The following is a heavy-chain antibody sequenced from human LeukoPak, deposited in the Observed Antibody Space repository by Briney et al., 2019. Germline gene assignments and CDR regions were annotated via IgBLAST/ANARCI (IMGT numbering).Heavy chain of an antibody. CDR3: ARGGVRVLWFGESHFDY. CDR2: IYNSGIM. CDR1: GGSISSRRYY. J-gene: IGHJ4*02. Sequence: SETLSLTCTVSGGSISSRRYYWGWIRQPPGQGLEWIGSIYNSGIMYYDPSLKSRVTISVDTSKNQFSLNLISVTAADTAVYYCARGGVRVLWFGESHFDYWGQGTLVTVSS. V-gene: IGHV4-39*01. D-gene: IGHD3-10*01.